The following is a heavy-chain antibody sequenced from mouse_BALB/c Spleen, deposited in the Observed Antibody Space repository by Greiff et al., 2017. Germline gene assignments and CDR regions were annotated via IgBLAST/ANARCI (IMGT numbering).Heavy chain of an antibody. D-gene: IGHD2-3*01. V-gene: IGHV5-9-4*01. CDR1: GFTFSSYA. CDR3: ARDDHDGAMDY. Sequence: EVKLQESGGGLVKPGGSLKLSCAASGFTFSSYAMSWVRQSPEKRLEWVAEISSGGSYTYYPDTVTGRFTISRDNAKNTLYLEMSSLRSEDTAMYYCARDDHDGAMDYWGQGTSVTVSS. CDR2: ISSGGSYT. J-gene: IGHJ4*01.